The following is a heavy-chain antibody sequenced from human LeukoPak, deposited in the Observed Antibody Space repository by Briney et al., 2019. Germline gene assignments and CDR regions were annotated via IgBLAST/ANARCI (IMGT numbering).Heavy chain of an antibody. CDR1: GGSISPYF. V-gene: IGHV4-59*01. Sequence: SGTLSLTCTVSGGSISPYFWSWFRQPPGKGLEWIGYISYTGSTIYSPSLKSRVTISVDTSKNQFSLQLTSVTAADTAVYYCARDDYRGVTNFDPWGQGTLVTVSS. J-gene: IGHJ5*02. D-gene: IGHD3-10*01. CDR2: ISYTGST. CDR3: ARDDYRGVTNFDP.